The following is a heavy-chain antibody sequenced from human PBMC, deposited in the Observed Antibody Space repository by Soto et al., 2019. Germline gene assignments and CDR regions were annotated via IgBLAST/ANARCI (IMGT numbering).Heavy chain of an antibody. CDR2: ISGSGGST. D-gene: IGHD1-20*01. CDR1: GFAFSSYA. J-gene: IGHJ3*02. V-gene: IGHV3-23*01. CDR3: AKRYNWDGGAFDI. Sequence: EVQLLESGGGLVQPGGSLRLSCAASGFAFSSYAMTWVRQAPGKGLEWVSAISGSGGSTYYADSVKGQFTISIDNSKNTLYLQMSSLRADDTAVYYCAKRYNWDGGAFDIWGQGTMVTVSS.